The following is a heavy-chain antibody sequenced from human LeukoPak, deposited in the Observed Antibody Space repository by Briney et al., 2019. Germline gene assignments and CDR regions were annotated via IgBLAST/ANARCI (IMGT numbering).Heavy chain of an antibody. Sequence: RPGGSLRLSCAASGFTFSSYWMHWVRQAPGKGLVWISGINTDGSTTSYADSVKGRFTISRDNANNTLYLQMNSLRAEDTAVYYCARNSGSNRPVECWGQGTLLAVSS. J-gene: IGHJ4*02. CDR3: ARNSGSNRPVEC. CDR2: INTDGSTT. V-gene: IGHV3-74*01. D-gene: IGHD1-26*01. CDR1: GFTFSSYW.